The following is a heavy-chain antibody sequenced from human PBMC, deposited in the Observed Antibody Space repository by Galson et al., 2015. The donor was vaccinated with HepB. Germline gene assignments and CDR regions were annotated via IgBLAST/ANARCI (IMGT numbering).Heavy chain of an antibody. J-gene: IGHJ4*02. D-gene: IGHD1-7*01. V-gene: IGHV3-66*01. Sequence: SLRLSCAASGFIVSSHYMSWVRQAPGKGLEWVSVIYSGYSTYYADSMKGRFTICRDDSNNTLYLQMNSLRAEDTAVYYCARDMAWNYLFDYWGQGVLVTVSS. CDR2: IYSGYST. CDR3: ARDMAWNYLFDY. CDR1: GFIVSSHY.